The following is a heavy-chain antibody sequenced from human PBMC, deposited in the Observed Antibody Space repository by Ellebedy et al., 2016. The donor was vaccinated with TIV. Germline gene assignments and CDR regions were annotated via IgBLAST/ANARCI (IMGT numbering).Heavy chain of an antibody. J-gene: IGHJ6*02. Sequence: GGSLRLSCAASGFTFSTYSMNWVRQAPGKGLEWVAVIWHDGSNRYSADSVKGRFTISRDNSKNTLYLQMNSLRVEDTAVYYCARDGSRHYYNSGNYFPYYAMDVWGQGTTVTVSS. D-gene: IGHD3-10*01. CDR3: ARDGSRHYYNSGNYFPYYAMDV. CDR1: GFTFSTYS. CDR2: IWHDGSNR. V-gene: IGHV3-33*08.